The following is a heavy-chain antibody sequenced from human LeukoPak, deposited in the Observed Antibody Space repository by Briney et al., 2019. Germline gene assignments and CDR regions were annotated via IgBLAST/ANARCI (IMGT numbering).Heavy chain of an antibody. Sequence: SVKVSCKAAGGSFSSYAISWVRQAPGQGLEWMGGIIPIFGTANYAQKFQGRVTITADKSTSTAYMELSSLRSEDKDVYYCAREGWYYGSGSYYNPHYFDYWGQGTLVTVSS. CDR2: IIPIFGTA. J-gene: IGHJ4*02. V-gene: IGHV1-69*06. D-gene: IGHD3-10*01. CDR3: AREGWYYGSGSYYNPHYFDY. CDR1: GGSFSSYA.